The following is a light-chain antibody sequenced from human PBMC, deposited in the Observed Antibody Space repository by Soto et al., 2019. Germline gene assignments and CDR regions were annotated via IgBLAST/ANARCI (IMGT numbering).Light chain of an antibody. J-gene: IGKJ5*01. V-gene: IGKV1-5*01. Sequence: DIQMTQSPSTLSASVGDRVTITCRASQSISGRLAWYQQKPGKAPKLLIYESTSLRGVVPTWCGGGAARAVFPLTISRQQPDVFATYCYQQYSNLITFGQGTRLEIK. CDR3: QQYSNLIT. CDR1: QSISGR. CDR2: EST.